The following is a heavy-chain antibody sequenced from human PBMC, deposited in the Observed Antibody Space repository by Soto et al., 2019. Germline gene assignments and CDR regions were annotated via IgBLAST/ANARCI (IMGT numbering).Heavy chain of an antibody. V-gene: IGHV3-30-3*01. Sequence: LRLSCAASGFTFSSYAMHWVRQAPGKGLEWVAVISYDGSNKYYADSVKGRFTISRDNSKNTLYLQMNSLRAEDTAVYYCAREIVVVPAAPVVYYYYYGMDVWGQGTTVTVSS. CDR2: ISYDGSNK. J-gene: IGHJ6*02. D-gene: IGHD2-2*01. CDR1: GFTFSSYA. CDR3: AREIVVVPAAPVVYYYYYGMDV.